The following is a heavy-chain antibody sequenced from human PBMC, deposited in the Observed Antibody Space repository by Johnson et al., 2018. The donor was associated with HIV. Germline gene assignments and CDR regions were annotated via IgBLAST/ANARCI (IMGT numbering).Heavy chain of an antibody. V-gene: IGHV3-30-3*01. CDR2: ISYDGSNK. CDR3: AKDVVAVAGNDAFDI. D-gene: IGHD6-19*01. CDR1: GFTFSSYA. Sequence: QVQLVESGGGVVQPGRSLRLSCAASGFTFSSYAMHWVRQAPGKGLEWVAVISYDGSNKYYADSVKGRFTISRDNSKNTLYLQMNSLRAEDTAVYYCAKDVVAVAGNDAFDIWGQGTMVTVSS. J-gene: IGHJ3*02.